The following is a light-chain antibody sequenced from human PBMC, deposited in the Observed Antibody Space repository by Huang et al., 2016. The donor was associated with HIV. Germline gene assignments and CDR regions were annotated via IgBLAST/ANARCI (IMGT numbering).Light chain of an antibody. J-gene: IGKJ4*01. V-gene: IGKV3-11*01. Sequence: EIVLTQSPVTLSKSPGQRATLSCRASQSVDTYLAWYQQKPGQAPTLLIYDASHRATGIPARVSGSGSGTDFTLAISSLEPDDFAVYFCQQRSTWPPTFGGGTTMEIK. CDR1: QSVDTY. CDR2: DAS. CDR3: QQRSTWPPT.